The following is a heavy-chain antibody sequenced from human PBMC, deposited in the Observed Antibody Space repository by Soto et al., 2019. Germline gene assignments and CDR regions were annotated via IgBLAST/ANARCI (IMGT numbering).Heavy chain of an antibody. CDR2: IYWDDDK. CDR3: AHDSSGLYGFDY. V-gene: IGHV2-5*02. Sequence: QITLKESGPTLVKPTQTLTLTCTFSGFSLSTSGVGVGWIRQPPGKALEWLALIYWDDDKRYSPSLKSRLTIAKDTSKNQVLLTMTNLGPVDTATYYCAHDSSGLYGFDYWGQGTLVTVSS. D-gene: IGHD6-19*01. J-gene: IGHJ4*02. CDR1: GFSLSTSGVG.